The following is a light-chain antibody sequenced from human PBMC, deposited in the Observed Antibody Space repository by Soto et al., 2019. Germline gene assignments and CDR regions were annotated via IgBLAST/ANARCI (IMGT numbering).Light chain of an antibody. CDR2: AAT. Sequence: EIVLTQSPATLSVPPGERATLSCRASQSVHSNLAWYQQKPGQAPRLLIYAATTRATGIPARFSGSGSGTDFTLTISGLEPEDFAVYYCQQRSNWLTFGGGTKVDIK. CDR3: QQRSNWLT. J-gene: IGKJ4*01. V-gene: IGKV3-11*01. CDR1: QSVHSN.